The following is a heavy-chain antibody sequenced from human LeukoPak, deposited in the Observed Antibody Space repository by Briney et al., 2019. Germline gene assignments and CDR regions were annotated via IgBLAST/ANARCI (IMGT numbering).Heavy chain of an antibody. CDR1: GFTFSDYY. V-gene: IGHV3-11*03. J-gene: IGHJ4*02. D-gene: IGHD6-13*01. CDR2: ISSSSSYT. CDR3: ASPAAGTNFDC. Sequence: GGSLRLSCAASGFTFSDYYMSWIRQAPGKGLEWVSYISSSSSYTNYADSVKGRFTISRDNAKNSLYLQMNSLRVEDTAVYYCASPAAGTNFDCWGQGTLVTVSS.